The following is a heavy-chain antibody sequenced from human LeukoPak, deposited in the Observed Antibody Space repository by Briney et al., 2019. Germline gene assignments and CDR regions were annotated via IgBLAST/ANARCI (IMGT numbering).Heavy chain of an antibody. CDR1: GYTFTSYA. D-gene: IGHD2-21*01. CDR2: INAGNGNT. V-gene: IGHV1-3*01. Sequence: ASVKVSCKASGYTFTSYAMHWVRQAPGQRLEWMGWINAGNGNTKYSQKFQGRVTITRDTSASTAYMELSSLRSEDTAVYYCARVHPGGTGIPDYYYYYYGMDVWGQGTTVTVSS. CDR3: ARVHPGGTGIPDYYYYYYGMDV. J-gene: IGHJ6*02.